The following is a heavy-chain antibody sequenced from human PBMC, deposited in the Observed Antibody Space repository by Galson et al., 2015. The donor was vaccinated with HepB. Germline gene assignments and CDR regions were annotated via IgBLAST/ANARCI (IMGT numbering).Heavy chain of an antibody. CDR2: ISTYNGNT. V-gene: IGHV1-18*01. CDR3: ARRMVRGVIAGVAFDI. Sequence: SVKVSCKASGYTFTSYGISWVRQAPGQGLEWMGWISTYNGNTNYAQKLQGRVTMTTDTSTSTAYMELNSLRSDDTAVYYCARRMVRGVIAGVAFDIWGQGTMVTVSS. CDR1: GYTFTSYG. J-gene: IGHJ3*02. D-gene: IGHD3-10*01.